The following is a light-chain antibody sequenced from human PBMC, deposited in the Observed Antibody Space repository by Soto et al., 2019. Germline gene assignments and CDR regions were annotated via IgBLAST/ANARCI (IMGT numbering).Light chain of an antibody. Sequence: DIQMTQSPSSLSASVGDRVTITCQASQDISNYLNWYQQKPGKAPKLLIYDASNLETGVPSRFSGSGSGTDFTFTISSLQPEDFATYYCQQSYSTLWTFGQGTKVDIK. V-gene: IGKV1-33*01. CDR1: QDISNY. CDR3: QQSYSTLWT. CDR2: DAS. J-gene: IGKJ1*01.